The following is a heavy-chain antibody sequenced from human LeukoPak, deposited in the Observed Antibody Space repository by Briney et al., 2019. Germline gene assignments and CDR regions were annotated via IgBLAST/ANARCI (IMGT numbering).Heavy chain of an antibody. J-gene: IGHJ4*02. Sequence: ASVKVSCKASGYTFTSYGISWVRQAPGQGLEWMGWISAYNGNTNYAQKLQGRVTMTTDTSTSTAYMELRSLRPDDTAVYYCARVGPVVRGVSTGFDYWGQGTLVTVSS. CDR1: GYTFTSYG. V-gene: IGHV1-18*01. CDR2: ISAYNGNT. CDR3: ARVGPVVRGVSTGFDY. D-gene: IGHD3-10*01.